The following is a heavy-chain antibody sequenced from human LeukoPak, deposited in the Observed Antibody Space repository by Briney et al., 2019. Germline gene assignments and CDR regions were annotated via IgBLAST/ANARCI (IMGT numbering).Heavy chain of an antibody. V-gene: IGHV3-74*01. CDR2: INSDGRSI. J-gene: IGHJ4*02. CDR1: GFTLSSAW. Sequence: LAGGSRRLSCAASGFTLSSAWMSWVRQAPGKGLVWVSRINSDGRSISYADSVKGRFTISRDNAKNTLYLQMNSLRAEDTAVYYCARVRYSYGYVCWGQGTLVTVSS. CDR3: ARVRYSYGYVC. D-gene: IGHD5-18*01.